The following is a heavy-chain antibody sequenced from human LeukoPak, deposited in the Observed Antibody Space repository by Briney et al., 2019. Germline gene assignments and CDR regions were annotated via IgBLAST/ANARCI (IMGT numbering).Heavy chain of an antibody. Sequence: SETLSVTCSVSGDSVARSDSYWDWIRQPPGKGLEWIVTIYYSGKTYYSPSLKSRVTMSVDTSNNQFSLNLRPVTAADTAVYYCARRRYYDGSGYLEWGQGTLVSVFS. CDR1: GDSVARSDSY. D-gene: IGHD3-22*01. CDR2: IYYSGKT. V-gene: IGHV4-39*01. CDR3: ARRRYYDGSGYLE. J-gene: IGHJ1*01.